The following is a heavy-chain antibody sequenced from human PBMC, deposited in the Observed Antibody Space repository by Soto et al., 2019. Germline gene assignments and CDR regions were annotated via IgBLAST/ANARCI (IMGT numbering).Heavy chain of an antibody. D-gene: IGHD3-3*01. Sequence: GGSLRLSCAASGFTFSSYAMSWVRQAPGKGLEWVSAISGSGGSTYYADSVKGRFTISRDNSKNTLYLQMNSLRAEDTAVYYCAKGSFTIFGVVQYYFDYWGPGTLLTVSS. J-gene: IGHJ4*02. CDR1: GFTFSSYA. CDR2: ISGSGGST. V-gene: IGHV3-23*01. CDR3: AKGSFTIFGVVQYYFDY.